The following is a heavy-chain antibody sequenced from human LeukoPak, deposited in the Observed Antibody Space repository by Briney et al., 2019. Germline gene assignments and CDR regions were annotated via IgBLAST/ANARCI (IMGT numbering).Heavy chain of an antibody. CDR1: GFTFDDYA. Sequence: PGGSLRLSCAASGFTFDDYAMHWVRQAPGKGLEWVSGISWNSGSIGYADSVKGRFTISRDNAKNSLYLQTNSLRAEDTALYYCARAEVPGAIKSGAFDIWGQGTMVTVSS. D-gene: IGHD2-2*01. V-gene: IGHV3-9*01. CDR3: ARAEVPGAIKSGAFDI. CDR2: ISWNSGSI. J-gene: IGHJ3*02.